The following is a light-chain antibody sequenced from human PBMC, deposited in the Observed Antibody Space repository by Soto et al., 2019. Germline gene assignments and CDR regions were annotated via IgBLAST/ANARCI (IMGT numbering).Light chain of an antibody. CDR3: QSYDSSLSGSEV. J-gene: IGLJ2*01. V-gene: IGLV1-40*01. Sequence: QYVLTQPPSVSGAPGQRVTISCTGSSSNIGAGYDVHWYQQLPGTAPNLLIYGNSNRPSGVPDRFSGSKSGTSASLAITGLQAEDEADYYCQSYDSSLSGSEVFGGGTKLTVL. CDR2: GNS. CDR1: SSNIGAGYD.